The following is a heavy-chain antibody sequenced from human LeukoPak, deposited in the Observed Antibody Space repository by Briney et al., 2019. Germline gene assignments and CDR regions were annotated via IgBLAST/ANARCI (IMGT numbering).Heavy chain of an antibody. D-gene: IGHD4-17*01. Sequence: SETLSLTCAVYSGSFSGYYWSWIRQPPGKGLEWIGEINHSGSTNYNPSLKSRVTISVDTSKNQFSLKLSSVTAADTAVYYCARGGGMTTVTNYFDYWGQGTLVTVSS. CDR1: SGSFSGYY. J-gene: IGHJ4*02. CDR2: INHSGST. V-gene: IGHV4-34*01. CDR3: ARGGGMTTVTNYFDY.